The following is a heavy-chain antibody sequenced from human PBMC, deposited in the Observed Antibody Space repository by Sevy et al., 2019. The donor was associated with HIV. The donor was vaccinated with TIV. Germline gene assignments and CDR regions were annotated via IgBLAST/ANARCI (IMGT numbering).Heavy chain of an antibody. D-gene: IGHD6-13*01. CDR3: ARDRQQLPLYSYFGMDV. J-gene: IGHJ6*02. CDR2: ISYDGSKK. V-gene: IGHV3-30*03. CDR1: GFTFSYYG. Sequence: GGPLRLSCAASGFTFSYYGMHWVRQAPGKGLEWVALISYDGSKKYYADSVKGRFTISRDNSKNTLYLQLNSLRAEDTAVYYCARDRQQLPLYSYFGMDVWGQGTTVTVSS.